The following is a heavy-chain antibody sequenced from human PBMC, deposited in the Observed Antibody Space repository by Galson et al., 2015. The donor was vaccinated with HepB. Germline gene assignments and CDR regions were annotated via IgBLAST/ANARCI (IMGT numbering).Heavy chain of an antibody. CDR2: IYSGGST. J-gene: IGHJ6*03. Sequence: SLRLSCAASGFTVSSHYMSWVRQAPGKGLEWVSVIYSGGSTYYADSVKGRFTISRDNSKNTLYLQMNSLRAEDTAVYYCARVLAGDYNYYYYMDVWGKGTTVTVSS. V-gene: IGHV3-53*01. CDR1: GFTVSSHY. D-gene: IGHD2-21*02. CDR3: ARVLAGDYNYYYYMDV.